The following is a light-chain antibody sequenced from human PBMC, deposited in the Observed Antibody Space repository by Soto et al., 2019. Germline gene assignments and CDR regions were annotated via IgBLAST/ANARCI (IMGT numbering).Light chain of an antibody. J-gene: IGKJ1*01. V-gene: IGKV3-20*01. CDR2: GAS. Sequence: EIVLTQSPGTLSLSPGERATLSCRASQTISSSYLAWYQQKPGQAPGLLIYGASSRATGTPDRFSGSGSGTDFTVTISRLEPEDFAVYYCQQYDTSPWTFGQGTKVEIK. CDR3: QQYDTSPWT. CDR1: QTISSSY.